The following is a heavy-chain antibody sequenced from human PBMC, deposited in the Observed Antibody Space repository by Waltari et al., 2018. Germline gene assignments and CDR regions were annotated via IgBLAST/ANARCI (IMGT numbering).Heavy chain of an antibody. CDR3: ARVKVDYYYYGMDV. CDR1: GGSISSYY. Sequence: QVQLQESGPGLVKPSETLSLTCTVSGGSISSYYWSWIRQPPGTGLEWIGYIYYSGSTNYNPSLKSRVTISVDTSKNQFSLKLSSVTAADTAVYYCARVKVDYYYYGMDVWGQGTTVTVSS. CDR2: IYYSGST. J-gene: IGHJ6*02. D-gene: IGHD2-15*01. V-gene: IGHV4-59*01.